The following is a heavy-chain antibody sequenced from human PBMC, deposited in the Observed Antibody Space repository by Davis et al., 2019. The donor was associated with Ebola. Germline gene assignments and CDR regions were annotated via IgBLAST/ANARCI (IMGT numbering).Heavy chain of an antibody. CDR3: ARVRVTTYNWFDP. Sequence: SVTVSCKASGGTFSSYTISWVRQAPGQGLEWMGRIIPILGIANYAQKFQGRVTITADKSTSTAYMELSSLRSEDTAVYYCARVRVTTYNWFDPWGQGTLVTVSS. D-gene: IGHD4-17*01. V-gene: IGHV1-69*02. CDR1: GGTFSSYT. J-gene: IGHJ5*02. CDR2: IIPILGIA.